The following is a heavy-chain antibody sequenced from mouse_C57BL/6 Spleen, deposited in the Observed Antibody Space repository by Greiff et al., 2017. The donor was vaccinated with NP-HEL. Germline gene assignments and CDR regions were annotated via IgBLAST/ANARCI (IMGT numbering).Heavy chain of an antibody. CDR3: AKLNYDWDFDV. V-gene: IGHV5-16*01. CDR1: GFTFSDYY. J-gene: IGHJ1*03. CDR2: INYDGSST. D-gene: IGHD2-1*01. Sequence: EVKVVESEGGLVQPGSSMKLSCTASGFTFSDYYMAWVRQVPEKGLEWVANINYDGSSTYYLDSLKSRFIISRDNAKNILYLQMSSLKSEDTATYYCAKLNYDWDFDVWGTGTTVTVSS.